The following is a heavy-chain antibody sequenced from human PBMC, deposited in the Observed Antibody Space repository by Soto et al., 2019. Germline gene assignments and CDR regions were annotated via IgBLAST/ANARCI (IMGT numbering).Heavy chain of an antibody. D-gene: IGHD1-1*01. CDR2: MSHSGGT. CDR3: ARVERGTATTVVDAFDI. J-gene: IGHJ3*02. CDR1: GGFVTSGSYY. V-gene: IGHV4-34*01. Sequence: QVQLQQWGAGLLKPSETLSLTCAVYGGFVTSGSYYWSWIRQPPGKGLEWIGEMSHSGGTHFNPSLKSLVTISVATSKNQFTLKMSPVTAADTALYYCARVERGTATTVVDAFDIWGPGTMVTVSS.